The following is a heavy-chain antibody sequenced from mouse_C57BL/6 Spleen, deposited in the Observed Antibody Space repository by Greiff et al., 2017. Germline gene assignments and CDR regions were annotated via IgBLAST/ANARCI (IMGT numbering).Heavy chain of an antibody. CDR2: IFPGSGST. Sequence: QVQLQQSGPELVKPGASVKISCKASGYTFTDYYINWVKQRPGQGLEWIGWIFPGSGSTYYTEKFKGKATLTVDKSSSTAYMLLSSLTSEDSAVYFCARRAKAGYSNYPFDYWGQGTTLTVSS. D-gene: IGHD2-5*01. J-gene: IGHJ2*01. CDR1: GYTFTDYY. CDR3: ARRAKAGYSNYPFDY. V-gene: IGHV1-75*01.